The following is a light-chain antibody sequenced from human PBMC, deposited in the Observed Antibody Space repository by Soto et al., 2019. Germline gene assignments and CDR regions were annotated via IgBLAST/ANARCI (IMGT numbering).Light chain of an antibody. CDR2: EVS. CDR1: SNDVGDYNY. CDR3: SSYAGSSTLYV. V-gene: IGLV2-8*01. Sequence: QSVLAQPASVSGSPGQSVTISCTGTSNDVGDYNYVSWYQQHPGKAPKLMIYEVSKRPSGVPGRFSGSKSGNTASLTVSGLQAEDEADYYCSSYAGSSTLYVFGTGTKVTV. J-gene: IGLJ1*01.